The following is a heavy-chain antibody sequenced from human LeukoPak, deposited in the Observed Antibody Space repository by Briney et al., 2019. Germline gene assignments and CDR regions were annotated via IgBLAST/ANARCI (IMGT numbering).Heavy chain of an antibody. CDR3: AKGRASHEY. Sequence: PETLSLTCTVSGASISSYYWSWIRQPPGKGLEWIGSIYYSGTTNYNPSLKSRVTISIDTSKNQFSLELTSVTAADTAVFYCAKGRASHEYWGQGILVTVSS. CDR2: IYYSGTT. J-gene: IGHJ4*02. D-gene: IGHD3-16*01. CDR1: GASISSYY. V-gene: IGHV4-59*01.